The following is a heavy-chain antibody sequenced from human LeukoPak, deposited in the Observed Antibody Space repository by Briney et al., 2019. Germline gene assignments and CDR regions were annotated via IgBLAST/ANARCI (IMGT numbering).Heavy chain of an antibody. Sequence: GGSLRLSCAASGFTFSSYSMNWVRQAPGKGLEWVSSISSSSSYIYYADSVKGRFAISRDNAKNSLYLQMNSLRAEDTAVYYCARSSAVPDFGYWGQGTLVTVSS. CDR3: ARSSAVPDFGY. CDR2: ISSSSSYI. CDR1: GFTFSSYS. V-gene: IGHV3-21*01. J-gene: IGHJ4*02.